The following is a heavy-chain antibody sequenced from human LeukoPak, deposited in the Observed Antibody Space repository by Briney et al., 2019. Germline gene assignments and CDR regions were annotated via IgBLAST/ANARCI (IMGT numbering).Heavy chain of an antibody. CDR3: ARTHLGYCSSTSCYTPYNWFDP. CDR2: IYYSGST. J-gene: IGHJ5*02. Sequence: PSETLSLTCAVSGGSISSSNWWSWVRQPPGKGLEWIGYIYYSGSTYYNPSLKSRVTISVDTSKNQFSLKLSSVTAADTAVYYCARTHLGYCSSTSCYTPYNWFDPWGQGTLVTVSS. V-gene: IGHV4-30-4*08. D-gene: IGHD2-2*02. CDR1: GGSISSSNW.